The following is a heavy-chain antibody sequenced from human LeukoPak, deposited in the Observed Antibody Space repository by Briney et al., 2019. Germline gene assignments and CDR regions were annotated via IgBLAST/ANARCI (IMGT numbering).Heavy chain of an antibody. D-gene: IGHD3-10*01. CDR2: ISYDGSNN. CDR1: GFPFSSYG. J-gene: IGHJ3*02. CDR3: ARDQFGELVVCTFHI. V-gene: IGHV3-30*03. Sequence: GGSLRLSCAASGFPFSSYGMHWVRQAPGKGLEWVALISYDGSNNHYADSVKGRFSISRDNSKNTLYLQMNSLRAEDTAVYYCARDQFGELVVCTFHIWGQGTMVTVSS.